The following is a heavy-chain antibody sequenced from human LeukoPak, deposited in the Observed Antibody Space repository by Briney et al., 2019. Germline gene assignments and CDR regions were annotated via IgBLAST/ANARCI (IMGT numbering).Heavy chain of an antibody. D-gene: IGHD3-22*01. J-gene: IGHJ4*02. CDR3: ASRDSSNDY. CDR1: GFTFSSYA. V-gene: IGHV3-23*01. CDR2: ISGSGGST. Sequence: GGSLRLSCAASGFTFSSYAMSWIRQAPGRGLEWVSAISGSGGSTYYADSVKGRFTISRDNSKNTLYLRMNSLRAEDTAVYYCASRDSSNDYWGQGTLVTVSS.